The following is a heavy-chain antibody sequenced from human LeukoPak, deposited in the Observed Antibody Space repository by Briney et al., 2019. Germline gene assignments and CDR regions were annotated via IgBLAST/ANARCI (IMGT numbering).Heavy chain of an antibody. CDR1: GGTFSSYT. J-gene: IGHJ6*02. CDR3: ARVGVGGSSSWYYYYYGMDV. Sequence: GASVKVSCKASGGTFSSYTISWVRQAPGQGLEWMGRIIPILGIANYAQKLQGRVTITADKSTSTAYMGLSSLRSEDTAVYYCARVGVGGSSSWYYYYYGMDVWGQGTTVTVSS. CDR2: IIPILGIA. V-gene: IGHV1-69*02. D-gene: IGHD6-13*01.